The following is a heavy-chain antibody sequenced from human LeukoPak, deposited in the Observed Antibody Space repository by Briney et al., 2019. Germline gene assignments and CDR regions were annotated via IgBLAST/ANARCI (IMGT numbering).Heavy chain of an antibody. V-gene: IGHV4-59*01. CDR3: AKSSGSYYNVDFDY. D-gene: IGHD3-10*01. Sequence: PSETLSLTCTVSGGSINNYYWSWIRQPPGKGLEWIGYIYYSGSTNYNPSLKSRVTISIDTSKNQFSLKLSSVTAADTAVYYCAKSSGSYYNVDFDYWGQGILVTVSS. CDR1: GGSINNYY. CDR2: IYYSGST. J-gene: IGHJ4*02.